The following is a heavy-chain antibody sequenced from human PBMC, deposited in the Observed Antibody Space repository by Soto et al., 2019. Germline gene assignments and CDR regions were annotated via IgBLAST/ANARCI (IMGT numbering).Heavy chain of an antibody. J-gene: IGHJ4*02. V-gene: IGHV1-18*01. CDR3: ARPFGDYGDYAWSLRY. CDR2: ISAYNGNT. CDR1: GYTFSGYA. D-gene: IGHD4-17*01. Sequence: QVQLVQSEAEVKKPGASVKVSCKASGYTFSGYAMGWVRQAPGQGLEWMGWISAYNGNTDYAQKFQGRVTMTTDTSTSTAYMELRSLTSDDTAVYYCARPFGDYGDYAWSLRYWGQGTLVTVSS.